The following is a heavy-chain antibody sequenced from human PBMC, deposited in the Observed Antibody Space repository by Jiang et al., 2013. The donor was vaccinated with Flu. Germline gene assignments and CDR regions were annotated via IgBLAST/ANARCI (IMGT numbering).Heavy chain of an antibody. J-gene: IGHJ4*02. Sequence: LTTSEMCVSWIRQPPGRALEWLARIDWDDDKNYSPYLETRLTISKDTSKNQVVLTMTNVDPVDTATYYCARTFYGDYGIYFDYWGQGILVTVSS. D-gene: IGHD4-17*01. CDR1: LTTSEMC. V-gene: IGHV2-70*11. CDR3: ARTFYGDYGIYFDY. CDR2: IDWDDDK.